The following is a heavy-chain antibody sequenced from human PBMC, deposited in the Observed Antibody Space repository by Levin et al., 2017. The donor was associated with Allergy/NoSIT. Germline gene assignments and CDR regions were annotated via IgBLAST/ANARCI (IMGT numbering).Heavy chain of an antibody. CDR3: ARDAPYGSGRNFDY. Sequence: PSETLSLTCAVSGGSISTSNWWSWVRQPPGKGLEWIGEIYHSGSTNYSPSLKSRVTISVDKSKNQFSLKLSSVTAADTAVYYCARDAPYGSGRNFDYWGQGTLVTVSS. J-gene: IGHJ4*02. CDR2: IYHSGST. D-gene: IGHD3-10*01. V-gene: IGHV4-4*02. CDR1: GGSISTSNW.